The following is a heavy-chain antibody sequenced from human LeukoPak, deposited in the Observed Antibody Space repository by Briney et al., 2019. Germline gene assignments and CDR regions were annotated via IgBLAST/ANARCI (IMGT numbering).Heavy chain of an antibody. V-gene: IGHV3-33*06. J-gene: IGHJ4*02. CDR3: AKTTGYSSGWFDSYFDY. D-gene: IGHD6-19*01. CDR2: IWYDGSNK. Sequence: GGSLRLSCAASGFIFSSYGMHWVRQAPGKGLEWVAVIWYDGSNKYYADSVKGRFTISRDNSKNTLYLQMNSLRAEDTAVYYCAKTTGYSSGWFDSYFDYWGQGTLVTVSS. CDR1: GFIFSSYG.